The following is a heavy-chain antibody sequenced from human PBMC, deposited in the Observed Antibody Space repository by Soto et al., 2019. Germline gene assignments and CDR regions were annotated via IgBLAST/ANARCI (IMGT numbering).Heavy chain of an antibody. V-gene: IGHV4-34*01. J-gene: IGHJ5*02. CDR3: GRGRSGWIRKGQDNWFDP. D-gene: IGHD6-19*01. Sequence: PSETLSLTCAVYGGSFSGYYWSWIRQPPGKGLEWIGEINHGGSTNYNPSLKSRVTISVDTSKSQISLKLSSVTAADTAVYYCGRGRSGWIRKGQDNWFDPWGQPTLVTVSS. CDR1: GGSFSGYY. CDR2: INHGGST.